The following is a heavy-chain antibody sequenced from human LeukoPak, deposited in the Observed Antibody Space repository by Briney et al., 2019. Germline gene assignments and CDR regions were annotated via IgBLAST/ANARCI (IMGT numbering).Heavy chain of an antibody. D-gene: IGHD2-8*01. V-gene: IGHV1-18*01. J-gene: IGHJ3*02. CDR2: ISAYNGNT. Sequence: ASVKVSCKASGYTFNSYGISWVRQAPGQGLEWMGWISAYNGNTNYAQKLQGRVTMTTDTSTSTAYMELRSLRSDDTTVYYSARDHNGGDAFDIWGQGAMVTVSS. CDR1: GYTFNSYG. CDR3: ARDHNGGDAFDI.